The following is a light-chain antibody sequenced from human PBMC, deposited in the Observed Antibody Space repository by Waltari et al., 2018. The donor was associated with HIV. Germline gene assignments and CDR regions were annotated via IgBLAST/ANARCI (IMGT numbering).Light chain of an antibody. CDR3: QAWDNDYVV. J-gene: IGLJ2*01. CDR1: ILAKTD. CDR2: QND. V-gene: IGLV3-1*01. Sequence: FEMSQPPSVSVSPGQTARITCSGDILAKTDVFWYHQKSGQAPVLVIYQNDRRPSWIAGRFSGSKSGTTATLTISGTQTTDEGDFYCQAWDNDYVVFGGGTKLTVL.